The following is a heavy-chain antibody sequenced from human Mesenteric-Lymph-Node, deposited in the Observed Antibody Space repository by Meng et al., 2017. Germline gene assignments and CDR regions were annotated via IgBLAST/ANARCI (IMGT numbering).Heavy chain of an antibody. CDR1: GGSISSSSYY. CDR3: AGSVDIVATPSDYYYYGMDV. J-gene: IGHJ6*02. Sequence: GSLRLSCTVSGGSISSSSYYWGWIRQPPGKGLEWIGSIYYSGSTYYNPSLKSRVTISVDTSKNQFSLKLSSVTAADTAVYYCAGSVDIVATPSDYYYYGMDVWGQGTTVTVSS. CDR2: IYYSGST. V-gene: IGHV4-39*07. D-gene: IGHD5-12*01.